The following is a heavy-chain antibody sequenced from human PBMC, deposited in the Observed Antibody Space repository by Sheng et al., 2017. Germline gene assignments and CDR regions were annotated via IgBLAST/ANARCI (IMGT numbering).Heavy chain of an antibody. V-gene: IGHV1-69*14. D-gene: IGHD7-27*01. J-gene: IGHJ6*03. CDR3: ARNAANWVSSYFYYYMDV. CDR2: IIPIFDIT. Sequence: QVQLVQSGAEVKKPGSSVKVSCKASGGSFSSYAISWVRQAPGQGLEWMGGIIPIFDITNYAQKFQGRVTITADKSTSTAYMELSSLRSEDTAVYYCARNAANWVSSYFYYYMDVVGRNGTTVTVSS. CDR1: GGSFSSYA.